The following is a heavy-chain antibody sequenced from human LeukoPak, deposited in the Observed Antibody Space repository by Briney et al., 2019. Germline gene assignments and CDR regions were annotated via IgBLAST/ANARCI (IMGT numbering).Heavy chain of an antibody. J-gene: IGHJ6*04. V-gene: IGHV3-11*06. CDR1: GLTFSDYY. CDR2: ISSSSSYT. Sequence: SGGSLRLSCAASGLTFSDYYMSWLRQAPGKGLEWVSYISSSSSYTNYADSVKGRFTISRDNAKNSLYLQMNSLRAENTAVYYCASGYAPATDYYYYGMDVWGKGTTVTVSS. CDR3: ASGYAPATDYYYYGMDV. D-gene: IGHD5-12*01.